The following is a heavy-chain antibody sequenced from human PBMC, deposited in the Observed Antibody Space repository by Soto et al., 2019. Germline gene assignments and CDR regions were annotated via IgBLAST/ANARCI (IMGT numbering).Heavy chain of an antibody. Sequence: SETLSLTCTVSGGSISSYYWSWIRQPPGKGLEWIGYIYYSGSTNYNPSLKSRVTISVDTSKNQFSLKLSSVTAADTAVYYCARLPCIAAAGPTIYYFDYWGQGTLVTVSS. CDR1: GGSISSYY. CDR3: ARLPCIAAAGPTIYYFDY. J-gene: IGHJ4*02. CDR2: IYYSGST. D-gene: IGHD6-13*01. V-gene: IGHV4-59*08.